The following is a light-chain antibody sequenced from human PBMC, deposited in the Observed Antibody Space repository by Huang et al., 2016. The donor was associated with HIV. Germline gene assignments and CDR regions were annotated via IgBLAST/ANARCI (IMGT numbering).Light chain of an antibody. J-gene: IGKJ2*01. CDR2: RAS. CDR3: QQYNTYLYT. V-gene: IGKV1-5*03. Sequence: DIQMTQSPSTLSASVGDRVTITCRASQNINTWLAWYQQKPGKAPNLLIYRASSLQIGVPSRFTGSGSGTEFTLTITSLQPVDLGTYYCQQYNTYLYTFGQGTKLEI. CDR1: QNINTW.